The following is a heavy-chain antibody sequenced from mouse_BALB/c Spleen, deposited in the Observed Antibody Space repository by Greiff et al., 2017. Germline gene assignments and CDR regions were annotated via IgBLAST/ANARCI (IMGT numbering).Heavy chain of an antibody. CDR2: INPYNGDT. V-gene: IGHV1-37*01. CDR3: GRWEITPVVASYYAMDY. J-gene: IGHJ4*01. D-gene: IGHD1-1*01. CDR1: GYSFTGYF. Sequence: EVQLQQSGPELVEPGASVKISCKASGYSFTGYFMNWVKQSPGKSLEWIGRINPYNGDTFYNQKFKGKATLTVDKSSSADLMELLSLTSEDSAVYYCGRWEITPVVASYYAMDYWGQGTSVTVSS.